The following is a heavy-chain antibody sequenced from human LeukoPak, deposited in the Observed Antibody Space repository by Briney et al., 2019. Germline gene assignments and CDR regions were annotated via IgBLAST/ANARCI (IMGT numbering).Heavy chain of an antibody. CDR1: GYTFTSYS. V-gene: IGHV1-18*01. CDR2: IITYNGNT. CDR3: ARECRRYYDFWSSGGNAFDI. Sequence: EASVKVSCKASGYTFTSYSLSWVRQAPGQGLEWMGWIITYNGNTNYAQKLQGRVTMTTDTATSTAYMELRSLRSDDTAVYYCARECRRYYDFWSSGGNAFDIWGQGTMVTVSS. J-gene: IGHJ3*02. D-gene: IGHD3-3*01.